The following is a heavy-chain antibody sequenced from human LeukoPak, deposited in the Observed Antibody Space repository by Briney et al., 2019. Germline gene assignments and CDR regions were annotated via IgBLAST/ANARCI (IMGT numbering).Heavy chain of an antibody. D-gene: IGHD2-21*01. Sequence: GGSLRLSCAASGFTLSSYAMSWVRQAPGKGLEWVSAISVSGNTYHADSVKGRFTITRDSSKNTLYLQMNRLRAEDAAVYYCAKAPVTTCSGAYCYPFDYWGQGTLVTVSS. V-gene: IGHV3-23*01. CDR1: GFTLSSYA. CDR3: AKAPVTTCSGAYCYPFDY. CDR2: ISVSGNT. J-gene: IGHJ4*02.